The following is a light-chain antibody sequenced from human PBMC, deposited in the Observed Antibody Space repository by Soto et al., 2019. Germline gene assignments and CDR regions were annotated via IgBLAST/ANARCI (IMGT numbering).Light chain of an antibody. Sequence: QFVLTQPPSVSGAPGQRVTISCTGSSSNIGAGYDVHWYQQLPGTAPRLLIYGNSNRPSGVPDRLSGSKSGTSVSLAITGLQAEDEADYYCQSYDSSLSGVVFGGGTK. J-gene: IGLJ2*01. CDR1: SSNIGAGYD. CDR3: QSYDSSLSGVV. V-gene: IGLV1-40*01. CDR2: GNS.